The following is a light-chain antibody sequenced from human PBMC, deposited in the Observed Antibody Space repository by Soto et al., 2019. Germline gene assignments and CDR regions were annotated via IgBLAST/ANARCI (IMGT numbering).Light chain of an antibody. Sequence: QSFLTQPPSASGTPGQRVTISCSGSSSNIGSNYVYWYQQLPGTAPKLLIFGNNQRPSGVPDRFSGSKSGTSASLAISGLRSEDEADYYCAAWDDSLSGYVFGTGTKVTVL. CDR1: SSNIGSNY. CDR2: GNN. V-gene: IGLV1-47*02. J-gene: IGLJ1*01. CDR3: AAWDDSLSGYV.